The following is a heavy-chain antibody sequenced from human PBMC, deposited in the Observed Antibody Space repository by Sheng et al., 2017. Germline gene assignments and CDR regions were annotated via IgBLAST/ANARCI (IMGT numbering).Heavy chain of an antibody. D-gene: IGHD1-26*01. Sequence: EVQLVQSGAEVKKPGATVKISCKVSGYTFTDYYMHWVQQAPGKGLEWMGLVDPEDGETIYAEKFQGRVTITADTSTDTAYMELSSLRSEDTAVYYCATDRYGGRTRSGTLLHYYMDVWGKGTTVTVSS. V-gene: IGHV1-69-2*01. CDR1: GYTFTDYY. CDR2: VDPEDGET. CDR3: ATDRYGGRTRSGTLLHYYMDV. J-gene: IGHJ6*03.